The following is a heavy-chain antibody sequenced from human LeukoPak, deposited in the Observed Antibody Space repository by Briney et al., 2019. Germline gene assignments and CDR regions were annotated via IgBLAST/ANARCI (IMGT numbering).Heavy chain of an antibody. V-gene: IGHV3-21*01. D-gene: IGHD2-2*01. CDR2: ISSSSSYI. CDR1: GFTFSSYS. CDR3: ARDGCSSTSCGDY. Sequence: GGSLRLSCAASGFTFSSYSMNWVRQAPGKGLEWVSSISSSSSYIYYTDSVKGRFTISRDNAKNSLYLQMNSLRAEDTAVYYCARDGCSSTSCGDYWGQGTLVTVSS. J-gene: IGHJ4*02.